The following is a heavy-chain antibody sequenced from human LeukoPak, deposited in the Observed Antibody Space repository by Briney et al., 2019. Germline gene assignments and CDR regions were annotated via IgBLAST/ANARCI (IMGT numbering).Heavy chain of an antibody. D-gene: IGHD1-1*01. Sequence: GGSLRLSCAASGFTFSSYAMHWVRQAPGKGLEWVAVISYDGSNKYYADSVKGRFTISRDNSKNTLYLQMNSLRAEDTAVYYCARDPEGYGWFDPWGQGTLVTVSS. CDR1: GFTFSSYA. CDR2: ISYDGSNK. J-gene: IGHJ5*02. V-gene: IGHV3-30*14. CDR3: ARDPEGYGWFDP.